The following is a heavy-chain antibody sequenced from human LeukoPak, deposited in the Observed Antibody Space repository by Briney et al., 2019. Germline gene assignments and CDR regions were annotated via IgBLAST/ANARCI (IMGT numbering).Heavy chain of an antibody. CDR2: ISAYNGNT. V-gene: IGHV1-18*01. D-gene: IGHD3-3*01. J-gene: IGHJ4*02. CDR1: GYTFTSYG. Sequence: ASVKVSCKASGYTFTSYGISWVRQAPGQGLEWMGWISAYNGNTNYAQKLQGRVTMTTDTSTSTAYMELRSLRSDDTAVYYCARGGKRDYDFWSGYQAKLDYWGQGTLVTVSS. CDR3: ARGGKRDYDFWSGYQAKLDY.